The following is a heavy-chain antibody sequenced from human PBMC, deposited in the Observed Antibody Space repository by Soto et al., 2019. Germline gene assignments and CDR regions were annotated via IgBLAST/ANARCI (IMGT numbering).Heavy chain of an antibody. CDR1: GYTFSNYG. V-gene: IGHV1-18*01. J-gene: IGHJ5*02. Sequence: ASVKVSCKTSGYTFSNYGITWVRQAPGQPLEWLGWISLYSDGTNYAQKFQGRVSMTTDTSTTTACMELRSLRSDDTAVYYCARVVPGAEAWFGPWGQGNLVTVSS. CDR3: ARVVPGAEAWFGP. CDR2: ISLYSDGT. D-gene: IGHD2-2*01.